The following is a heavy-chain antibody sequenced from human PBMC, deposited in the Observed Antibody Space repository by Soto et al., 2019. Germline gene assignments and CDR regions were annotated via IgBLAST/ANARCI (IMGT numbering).Heavy chain of an antibody. CDR2: IYYSGST. CDR3: AREVTHYDILTGYQTRNWFDP. D-gene: IGHD3-9*01. Sequence: PSETLSLTSTVSGGTLSSGDYYWIWILQPPGKGLALIGYIYYSGSTYYNPSLKSRVTISVDTSKNQFSLKLSSVTAADTAVYYCAREVTHYDILTGYQTRNWFDPWGQGNLVTASS. V-gene: IGHV4-30-4*01. J-gene: IGHJ5*02. CDR1: GGTLSSGDYY.